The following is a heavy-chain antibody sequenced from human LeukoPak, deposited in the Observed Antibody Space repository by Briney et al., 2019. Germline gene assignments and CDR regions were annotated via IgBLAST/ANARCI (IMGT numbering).Heavy chain of an antibody. CDR3: AKKSDGSGTAPYYFDY. Sequence: PGGSLRLSCAASGFTFSSYSMNWVRQAPGKGLEWVSAISGSGGSTYYADSVKGRFTISRDNSKNTLYLQMNSLRAEDTAVYYCAKKSDGSGTAPYYFDYWGQGTLVTVSS. D-gene: IGHD3-10*01. CDR1: GFTFSSYS. J-gene: IGHJ4*02. CDR2: ISGSGGST. V-gene: IGHV3-23*01.